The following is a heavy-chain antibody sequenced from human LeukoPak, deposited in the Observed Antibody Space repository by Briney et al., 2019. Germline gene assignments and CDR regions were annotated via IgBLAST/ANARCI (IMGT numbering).Heavy chain of an antibody. D-gene: IGHD5-12*01. CDR2: INHSGST. Sequence: ESSETLSLTCAVYGGSFSGHYWSWIRQPPGKGLEWIGEINHSGSTNYNPSLKSRVTISVDKSKNQFSLKLGSVTAADTAVYYCARDVGYSGYDWNYWGQGTLVTVSS. CDR3: ARDVGYSGYDWNY. J-gene: IGHJ4*02. CDR1: GGSFSGHY. V-gene: IGHV4-34*01.